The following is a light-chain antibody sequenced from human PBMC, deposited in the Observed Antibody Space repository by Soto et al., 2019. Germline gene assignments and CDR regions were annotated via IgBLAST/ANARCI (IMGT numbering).Light chain of an antibody. CDR3: QQSYRTPLT. V-gene: IGKV1-39*01. CDR1: QTINTY. CDR2: AAS. Sequence: DIQMTQSPSSLSASVGDRVTITCRASQTINTYLNWYQQKPGKAPKLLFHAASSLQRGVPSRFSGSGSGTDFTLTISSLQPEDFATYYCQQSYRTPLTFGPGTKVDIK. J-gene: IGKJ3*01.